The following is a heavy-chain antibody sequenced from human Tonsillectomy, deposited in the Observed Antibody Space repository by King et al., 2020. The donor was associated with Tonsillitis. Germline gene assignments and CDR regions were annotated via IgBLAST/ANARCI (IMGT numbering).Heavy chain of an antibody. CDR3: AGATYYYGSGTYRY. D-gene: IGHD3-10*01. V-gene: IGHV3-20*04. J-gene: IGHJ4*02. CDR2: INWNGGST. Sequence: QLVQSGGGVVRPGGSLRLSCAASGFTFGDYGMSWVRQAPGKGLEWVSGINWNGGSTGYADSVKGRFTISRDNAKNSLYLQMNSLRAEDTAFYYCAGATYYYGSGTYRYWGQGTLVTVSS. CDR1: GFTFGDYG.